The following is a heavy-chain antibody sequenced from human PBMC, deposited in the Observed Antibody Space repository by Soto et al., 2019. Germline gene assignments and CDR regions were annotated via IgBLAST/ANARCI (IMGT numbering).Heavy chain of an antibody. CDR1: GYTFTSYG. Sequence: QVQLVQSGAEVKKPGASVKVSCKASGYTFTSYGISWVRQAPGQGLEWMGWISAYNGNTNYAQKLQGRVTMTTNTSTSTAYMELRSLRSDDTAVYYCARDRYSDYRDWYFDLWGRGTLVTVSS. J-gene: IGHJ2*01. V-gene: IGHV1-18*01. CDR2: ISAYNGNT. D-gene: IGHD4-4*01. CDR3: ARDRYSDYRDWYFDL.